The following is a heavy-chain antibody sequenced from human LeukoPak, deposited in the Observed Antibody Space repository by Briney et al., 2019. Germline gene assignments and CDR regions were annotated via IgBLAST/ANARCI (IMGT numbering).Heavy chain of an antibody. CDR2: IIPIFGTA. D-gene: IGHD2-2*01. J-gene: IGHJ6*03. V-gene: IGHV1-69*05. CDR1: GGTFSSYA. CDR3: AREGGRVVPAATPLLGYYMDV. Sequence: GASVKVSCKASGGTFSSYAISWVRQAPGQGLGWMGGIIPIFGTANYAQKVQGKGTITTDEATSKASMWLNIMRAEDTAVYYCAREGGRVVPAATPLLGYYMDVWGKGTTVTVSS.